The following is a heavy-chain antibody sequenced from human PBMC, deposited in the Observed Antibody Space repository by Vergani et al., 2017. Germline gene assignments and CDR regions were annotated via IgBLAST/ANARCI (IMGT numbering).Heavy chain of an antibody. Sequence: QVQLVQSGAEVKKPGASVKVSCKASGYTLTGYYMHWVRQAPGQGLEWMGWINPNSGGTNYAQKFQGWVTMTRDTSISPAYMELSSLRPEDTAVYYCSRGYGLPGTHGASFDYWGQGTLVTVSS. CDR1: GYTLTGYY. J-gene: IGHJ4*02. D-gene: IGHD1-1*01. CDR3: SRGYGLPGTHGASFDY. CDR2: INPNSGGT. V-gene: IGHV1-2*04.